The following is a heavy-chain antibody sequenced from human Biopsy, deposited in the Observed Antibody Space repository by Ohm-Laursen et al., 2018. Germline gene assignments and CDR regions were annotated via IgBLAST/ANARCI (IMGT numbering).Heavy chain of an antibody. V-gene: IGHV3-9*01. J-gene: IGHJ3*02. Sequence: SLRLSCSASGFTFDDYAMHWVRQAPGKGLEWVSGISWNSVGIGYADSVKGRFTISRDNAKNFLYLEMNNLRPEDTALYYCAKIHCSGGSCYPNAFDMWGHGTRVTVS. CDR3: AKIHCSGGSCYPNAFDM. CDR1: GFTFDDYA. D-gene: IGHD2-15*01. CDR2: ISWNSVGI.